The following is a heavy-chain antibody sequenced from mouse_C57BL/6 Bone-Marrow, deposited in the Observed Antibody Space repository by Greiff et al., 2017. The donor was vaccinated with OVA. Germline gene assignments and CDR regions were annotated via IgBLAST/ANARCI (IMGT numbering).Heavy chain of an antibody. CDR2: IDPENGDT. V-gene: IGHV14-4*01. J-gene: IGHJ2*01. Sequence: EVQLMESGAELVRPGASVKLSCTASGFNIKDDYMHWVKQRPEQGLEWIGWIDPENGDTEYASKFQGKATITADTSSNTAYLQLSSLTSEDTAVYYCTTPLYYYGNYWGQGTTLTVSS. CDR1: GFNIKDDY. D-gene: IGHD1-1*01. CDR3: TTPLYYYGNY.